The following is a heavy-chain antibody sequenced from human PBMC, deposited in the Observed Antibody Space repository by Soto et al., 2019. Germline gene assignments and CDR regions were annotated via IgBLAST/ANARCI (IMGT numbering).Heavy chain of an antibody. Sequence: QVQLQESGPGLVKPSQSLSLTCTVSGGSISSGGYYWSWIRQHPGKGLEWIGYIYYSGSTYYNPSLKSRVTISVDTSKNQFSLKLSSETAADTAVYYCARGIQLWSKEYYFDYWGQGTLVTVSS. V-gene: IGHV4-31*03. J-gene: IGHJ4*02. D-gene: IGHD5-18*01. CDR3: ARGIQLWSKEYYFDY. CDR1: GGSISSGGYY. CDR2: IYYSGST.